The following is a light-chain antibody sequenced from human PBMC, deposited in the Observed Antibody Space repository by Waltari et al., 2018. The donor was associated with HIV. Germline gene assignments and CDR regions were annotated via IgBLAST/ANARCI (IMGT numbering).Light chain of an antibody. Sequence: EIVMTQSQATLSVSPGERVTLSCRASQNVITNLAWYQQKPGQAPSPRIYGASTRASGIPARFTGGGSGSDFTLTINSLQSEDCGLYYCQQYNGWPRTFGQGTKV. CDR2: GAS. J-gene: IGKJ1*01. CDR3: QQYNGWPRT. V-gene: IGKV3-15*01. CDR1: QNVITN.